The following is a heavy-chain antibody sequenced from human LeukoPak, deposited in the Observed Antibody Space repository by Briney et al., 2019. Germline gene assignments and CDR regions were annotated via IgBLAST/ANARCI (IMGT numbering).Heavy chain of an antibody. CDR3: AKDREDFWSGYYSPSDY. V-gene: IGHV3-21*04. CDR1: GFSFSDYN. CDR2: ISPDDNYI. J-gene: IGHJ4*02. D-gene: IGHD3-3*01. Sequence: PGGSLRLSCVASGFSFSDYNMNWVRQAPGKGLEWVSSISPDDNYIYYADSVKGRFTISRDNAKNSLYLQMNSLRAEDTAVYYCAKDREDFWSGYYSPSDYWGQGTLVTVSS.